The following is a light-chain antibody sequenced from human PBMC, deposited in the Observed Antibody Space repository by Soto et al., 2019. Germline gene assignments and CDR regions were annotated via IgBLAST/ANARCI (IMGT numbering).Light chain of an antibody. CDR1: QTISSW. Sequence: DIQMTQSPSTLSGSVGDRVTITCRASQTISSWLAWYQQKPGKAPKLLIYKASSLESGVPSRFSGSGSGTEFTLTINSLQADDFATYYCQQHNSFSITFGQGRRLEN. CDR2: KAS. J-gene: IGKJ5*01. V-gene: IGKV1-5*03. CDR3: QQHNSFSIT.